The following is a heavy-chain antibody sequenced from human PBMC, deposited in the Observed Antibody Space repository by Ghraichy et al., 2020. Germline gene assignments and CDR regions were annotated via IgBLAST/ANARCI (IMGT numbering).Heavy chain of an antibody. J-gene: IGHJ3*01. CDR2: ISWNSGSI. Sequence: GGSLRLSCAASGFTFDDYAMHWVRQAPGKGLEWVLGISWNSGSIGYADSVKGRFTISRDNAKNSLYLQMDSLRAEDTALYYCVREYITSVHDAFDLWGQGTMVTVSS. CDR1: GFTFDDYA. D-gene: IGHD6-6*01. CDR3: VREYITSVHDAFDL. V-gene: IGHV3-9*01.